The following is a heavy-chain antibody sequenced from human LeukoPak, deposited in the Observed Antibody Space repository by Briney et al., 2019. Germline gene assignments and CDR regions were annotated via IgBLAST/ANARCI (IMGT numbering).Heavy chain of an antibody. CDR2: ISGGGETR. D-gene: IGHD4-23*01. V-gene: IGHV3-48*03. Sequence: GGSLRLSCAASGFTLNTYEMNWVRQAPGKGLEWVSYISGGGETRYYADSVKGRFTISRDNGKNSLYLQMNSLRVEDTAVYYCARDANGGNLPFDYWGQGTPVTVSS. CDR1: GFTLNTYE. CDR3: ARDANGGNLPFDY. J-gene: IGHJ4*02.